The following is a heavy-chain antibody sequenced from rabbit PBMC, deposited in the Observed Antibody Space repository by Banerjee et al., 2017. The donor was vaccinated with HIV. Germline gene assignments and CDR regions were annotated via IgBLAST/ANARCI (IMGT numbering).Heavy chain of an antibody. CDR2: IDPVFGST. J-gene: IGHJ4*01. V-gene: IGHV1S7*01. Sequence: QLKESGGGLVQPGGSLKLSCKASGFDFSSYYMSWVRQAPGKGLEWIGYIDPVFGSTYYASWVNGRFTISSHNAQNTLYLQLNSLTAADTATYFCASQGAGYAGYGYATDLWGQGTLVTVS. D-gene: IGHD6-1*01. CDR3: ASQGAGYAGYGYATDL. CDR1: GFDFSSYY.